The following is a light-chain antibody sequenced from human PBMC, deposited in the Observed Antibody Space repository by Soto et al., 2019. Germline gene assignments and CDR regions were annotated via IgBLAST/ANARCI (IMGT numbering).Light chain of an antibody. V-gene: IGKV1-5*01. Sequence: DIQMTQSPSTLSASVGDRVTITCRASQSISTWLAWYQQKPGKAPKVLIYDASSLESGLPSRFSGSGSGTEFTLTISSLQPDDFATYYCQQYKNYLTFGPGTKGDI. CDR1: QSISTW. CDR3: QQYKNYLT. CDR2: DAS. J-gene: IGKJ3*01.